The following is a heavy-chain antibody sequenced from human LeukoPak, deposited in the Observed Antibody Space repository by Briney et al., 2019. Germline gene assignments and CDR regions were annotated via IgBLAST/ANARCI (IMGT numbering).Heavy chain of an antibody. Sequence: SETLSLTCTVSGDSLRFDRFYWGWLRQPPGRGLQWIGTIFYSGATYYNPSLKSRVPLSVDTSMTQFSLELTSVTAADTAIYYCARLRWLLDFPDSGYFESWGQGTLVTASS. CDR3: ARLRWLLDFPDSGYFES. CDR2: IFYSGAT. CDR1: GDSLRFDRFY. V-gene: IGHV4-39*01. J-gene: IGHJ4*03. D-gene: IGHD3-22*01.